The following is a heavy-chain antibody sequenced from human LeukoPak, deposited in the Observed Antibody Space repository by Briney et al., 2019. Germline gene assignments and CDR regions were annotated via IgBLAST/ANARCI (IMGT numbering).Heavy chain of an antibody. CDR1: RGSISNYW. D-gene: IGHD5-12*01. J-gene: IGHJ4*02. CDR3: ARDAGGYEDC. V-gene: IGHV4-4*07. Sequence: SETLSLTCTVSRGSISNYWWSWIRQAAGKGLEWIGRVYPSGTTHYNPSLQSRVTLSVDTSKNQFSLKLSSLTAADTAVYYCARDAGGYEDCWGQGTLVTVSS. CDR2: VYPSGTT.